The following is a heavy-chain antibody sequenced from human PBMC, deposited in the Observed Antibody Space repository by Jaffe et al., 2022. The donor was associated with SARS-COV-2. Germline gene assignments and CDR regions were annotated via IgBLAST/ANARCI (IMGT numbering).Heavy chain of an antibody. V-gene: IGHV3-9*01. CDR1: GFTFDDYA. J-gene: IGHJ4*02. Sequence: EVQLVESGGGLVQPGRSLRLSCAASGFTFDDYAMHWVRQVPGKGLEWVSGISSNSGNIGYADSVKGRFTISRDNAKDSLYLQMNSLRAEDTALYYCVKDLADGYNHLDYWGQGTLVTVSS. CDR2: ISSNSGNI. CDR3: VKDLADGYNHLDY. D-gene: IGHD2-21*01.